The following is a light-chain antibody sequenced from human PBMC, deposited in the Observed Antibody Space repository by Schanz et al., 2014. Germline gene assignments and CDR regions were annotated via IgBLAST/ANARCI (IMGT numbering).Light chain of an antibody. Sequence: EIVLTQSPGTLSLSPGERAILSCRASQSVISNYLAWFQQKPGQAPTLLIYGASSRATGIPDRFSGSGSGTDFTLTISRLEPEDFAGYYCQQHANWLTFGGGTKVEIK. V-gene: IGKV3-20*01. CDR3: QQHANWLT. J-gene: IGKJ4*01. CDR2: GAS. CDR1: QSVISNY.